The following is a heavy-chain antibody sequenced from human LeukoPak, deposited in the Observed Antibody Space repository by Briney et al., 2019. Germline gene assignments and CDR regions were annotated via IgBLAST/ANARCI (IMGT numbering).Heavy chain of an antibody. V-gene: IGHV3-53*01. CDR3: AKERSLEIAVAGTIFDY. CDR1: GFIVSNNY. D-gene: IGHD6-19*01. J-gene: IGHJ4*02. Sequence: GGSLRLSCAASGFIVSNNYMSWVRQAPGKGLEWVSIIYSGGTTYYVDSVKGRFTISRDNSKNTVYLQMNSLRAEDTAVYYCAKERSLEIAVAGTIFDYWGQGTLVTVSS. CDR2: IYSGGTT.